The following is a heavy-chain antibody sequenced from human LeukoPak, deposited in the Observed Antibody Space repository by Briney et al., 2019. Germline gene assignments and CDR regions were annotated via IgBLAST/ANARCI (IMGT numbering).Heavy chain of an antibody. CDR3: TRTVLDCKSGVYYDF. V-gene: IGHV1-18*01. D-gene: IGHD2/OR15-2a*01. J-gene: IGHJ4*02. CDR2: ISPYNGNT. Sequence: ASVKVSCKTSGYTFTNYGISWVRQAPGQGLEWMGWISPYNGNTLYAQKLQGRVTVTTDTSTSTAYMDLRSLRSDDTAVYYCTRTVLDCKSGVYYDFWGQGTLVTVSS. CDR1: GYTFTNYG.